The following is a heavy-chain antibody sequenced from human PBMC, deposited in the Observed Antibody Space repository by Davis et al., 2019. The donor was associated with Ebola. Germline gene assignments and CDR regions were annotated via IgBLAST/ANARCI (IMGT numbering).Heavy chain of an antibody. CDR2: INPSGGST. CDR1: GYTFTSYY. J-gene: IGHJ4*02. CDR3: ARDPGSSWRQFDY. Sequence: ASVKVSCKASGYTFTSYYMHWVRQAPGQGLEWMGIINPSGGSTSYAQKLQGRVTMTTDTSTSTAYMELRSLRSDDTAVYYCARDPGSSWRQFDYWGQGTLVTVSS. V-gene: IGHV1-46*01. D-gene: IGHD6-13*01.